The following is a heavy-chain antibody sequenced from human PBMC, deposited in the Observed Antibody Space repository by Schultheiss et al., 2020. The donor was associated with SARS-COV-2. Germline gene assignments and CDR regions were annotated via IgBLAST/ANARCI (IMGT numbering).Heavy chain of an antibody. Sequence: SETLSLTCAVSGGSISSYYWSWIRQPPGKGLEWIGYIYYSGSTYYNPSLKSRVTISVDKSKNQFSLKLSSVTAADTAVYYCARDFYGSGSYWTAWGQGTLVTVSS. J-gene: IGHJ4*02. CDR2: IYYSGST. CDR1: GGSISSYY. V-gene: IGHV4-59*01. D-gene: IGHD3-10*01. CDR3: ARDFYGSGSYWTA.